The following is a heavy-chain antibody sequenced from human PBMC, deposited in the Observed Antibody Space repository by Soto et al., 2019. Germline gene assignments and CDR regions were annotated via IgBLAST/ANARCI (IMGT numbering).Heavy chain of an antibody. CDR1: GGYITSHY. D-gene: IGHD4-4*01. J-gene: IGHJ4*02. CDR3: ARGSTVTTWGFDY. V-gene: IGHV4-59*11. Sequence: SETLSLTCTVSGGYITSHYWSWIRQSPGKGLEWIGYVYYTGSTNYNPSLRSRVTISLDTPKNQFSLKLSSVTAADAAVYYCARGSTVTTWGFDYWGQGTPVTVSS. CDR2: VYYTGST.